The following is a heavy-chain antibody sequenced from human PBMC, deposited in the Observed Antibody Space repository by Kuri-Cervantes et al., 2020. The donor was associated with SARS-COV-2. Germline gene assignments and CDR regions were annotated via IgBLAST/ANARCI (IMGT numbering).Heavy chain of an antibody. J-gene: IGHJ4*02. CDR2: INHSGST. V-gene: IGHV4-34*01. CDR1: GGSFSGYY. CDR3: ARGAVVRGPKYYFDY. D-gene: IGHD3-10*01. Sequence: SETLSLTCAAFGGSFSGYYWSWIRQSPGKGLEWLGKINHSGSTNFNPSLSSRVTISVDMSKNQFSLRLSSVTAADTAMYYCARGAVVRGPKYYFDYWGQGTLVTVSS.